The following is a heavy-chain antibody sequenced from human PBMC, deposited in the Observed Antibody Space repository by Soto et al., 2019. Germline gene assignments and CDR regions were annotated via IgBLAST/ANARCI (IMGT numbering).Heavy chain of an antibody. CDR1: GGSIISGGYY. CDR3: TTVPSGWRAVAG. J-gene: IGHJ4*02. D-gene: IGHD6-19*01. CDR2: IYYSGST. V-gene: IGHV4-31*03. Sequence: SETLSLTCTVSGGSIISGGYYWSWIRQHPGKGLEWIGYIYYSGSTYYNPSLKSRVTISVDTSKNQFSLKLSSVTAADTAVYYCTTVPSGWRAVAGWGQGTLVTVSS.